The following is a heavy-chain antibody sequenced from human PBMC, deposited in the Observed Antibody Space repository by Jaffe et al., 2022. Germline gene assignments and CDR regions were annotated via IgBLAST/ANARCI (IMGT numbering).Heavy chain of an antibody. Sequence: EVQLVESGGGLVQPGGSLRLSCTASGFTFSTYSMNWVRQSPGKGPEWLSYISGDSSTIYYADSVKGRFTISRDNAKNSLYLQMDSLRAEDTALYYCARSTVTPPDSWGQGTLVTVSS. CDR3: ARSTVTPPDS. D-gene: IGHD4-17*01. J-gene: IGHJ4*02. CDR2: ISGDSSTI. CDR1: GFTFSTYS. V-gene: IGHV3-48*01.